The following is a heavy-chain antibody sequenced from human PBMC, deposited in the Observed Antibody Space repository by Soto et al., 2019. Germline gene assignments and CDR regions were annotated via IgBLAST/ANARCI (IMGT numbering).Heavy chain of an antibody. CDR3: AREVGAWFDF. J-gene: IGHJ4*02. CDR1: GYTFTSYG. V-gene: IGHV1-18*01. CDR2: ISGYNGDT. Sequence: QVQLVQSGPEVKEPGASVKVSCKASGYTFTSYGITWVRQGPGQGLEWVGWISGYNGDTNYAQKVQGRISVTTDTSTSTAYLEVRSLRSDDTAVYYCAREVGAWFDFWAQGTLVTVSS. D-gene: IGHD1-26*01.